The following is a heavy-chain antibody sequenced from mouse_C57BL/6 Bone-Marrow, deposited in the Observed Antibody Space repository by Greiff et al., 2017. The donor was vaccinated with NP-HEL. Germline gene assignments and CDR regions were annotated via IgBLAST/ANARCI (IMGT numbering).Heavy chain of an antibody. D-gene: IGHD2-3*01. CDR3: ARWGWLLLAY. J-gene: IGHJ3*01. Sequence: EVKLVESGGGLVKPGGSLKLSCAAFGFTFSSYAMSWVRQTPEKRLEWVATISDGGSYTYYPDNVKGRFTISRDNAKNNLYLQMSHLKSEDTAMYYCARWGWLLLAYWGQGTLVTVSA. CDR1: GFTFSSYA. V-gene: IGHV5-4*03. CDR2: ISDGGSYT.